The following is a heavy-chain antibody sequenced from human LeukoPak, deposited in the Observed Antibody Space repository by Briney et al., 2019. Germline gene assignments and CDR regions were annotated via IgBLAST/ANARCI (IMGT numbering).Heavy chain of an antibody. CDR2: INPNSGGT. D-gene: IGHD3-22*01. V-gene: IGHV1-2*02. J-gene: IGHJ4*02. CDR3: ARAYDSSGSDFDY. Sequence: ASVKVSCKASGYTFTGYYMHWVRQAPGQGLEWMGWINPNSGGTNYAQKFQGRVTMTRDTSISTAYMELSRLRSDDTAAYYCARAYDSSGSDFDYWGQGTLVTVSS. CDR1: GYTFTGYY.